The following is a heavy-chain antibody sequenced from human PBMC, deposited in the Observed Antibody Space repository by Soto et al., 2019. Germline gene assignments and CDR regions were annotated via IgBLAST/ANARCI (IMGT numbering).Heavy chain of an antibody. V-gene: IGHV6-1*01. CDR1: GDSVSSNSAA. D-gene: IGHD6-13*01. Sequence: PSQTLSLTCAISGDSVSSNSAAWNWIRQSPSRGLEWLGRTYYRSKWYNDYAVSAKSRITINPDTSKNQFSLQLNSVTPEDTAVYYCARVSYSSSWFLDYYYGMDVWGQGTTVTVSS. CDR2: TYYRSKWYN. CDR3: ARVSYSSSWFLDYYYGMDV. J-gene: IGHJ6*02.